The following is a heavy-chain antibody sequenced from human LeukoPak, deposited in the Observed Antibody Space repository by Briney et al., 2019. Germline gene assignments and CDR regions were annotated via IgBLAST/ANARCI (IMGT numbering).Heavy chain of an antibody. J-gene: IGHJ3*01. V-gene: IGHV3-23*01. Sequence: GGTLRLSCAASGFTFSSYAMSWVRQAPGKGLEWVSGISDSDADTHYADSVKGRFTISRDNSKNTVYLQMSSLRVEDTALYYCAKDFVRGTLTGAFEVWGRGAMVTVST. D-gene: IGHD3-10*01. CDR2: ISDSDADT. CDR3: AKDFVRGTLTGAFEV. CDR1: GFTFSSYA.